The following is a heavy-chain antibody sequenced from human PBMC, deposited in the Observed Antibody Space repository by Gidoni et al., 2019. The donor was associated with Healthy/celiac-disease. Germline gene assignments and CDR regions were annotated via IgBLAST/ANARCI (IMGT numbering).Heavy chain of an antibody. CDR1: GFTFSSYG. CDR2: ISYDGSNK. Sequence: QVQLVESGGGVVQPGRSLRLSCAASGFTFSSYGMHWVRQAPGKGLEWVAVISYDGSNKYYADSVKGRFTISRDNSKNTLYLQMNSLRAEDTAVYYCAKALTRYFDYWGQGTLVTVSS. CDR3: AKALTRYFDY. J-gene: IGHJ4*02. V-gene: IGHV3-30*18.